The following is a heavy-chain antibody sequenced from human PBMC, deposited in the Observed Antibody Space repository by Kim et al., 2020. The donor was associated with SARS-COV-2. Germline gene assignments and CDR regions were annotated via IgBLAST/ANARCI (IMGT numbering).Heavy chain of an antibody. CDR1: GFTFSSYS. J-gene: IGHJ6*02. CDR3: ARDFLARSSSSAYYYGMDV. V-gene: IGHV3-48*02. Sequence: GGSLRLSCAASGFTFSSYSMNWVRQAPGKGLEWVSYISSSSSTIYYADSVKGRFTISRDNAKNSLYLQMNSLRDEDTAVYYCARDFLARSSSSAYYYGMDVWGQGTTVTVSS. CDR2: ISSSSSTI. D-gene: IGHD6-6*01.